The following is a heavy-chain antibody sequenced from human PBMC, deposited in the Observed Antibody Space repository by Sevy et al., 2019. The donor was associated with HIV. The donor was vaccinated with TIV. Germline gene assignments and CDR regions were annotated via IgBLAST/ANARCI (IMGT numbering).Heavy chain of an antibody. Sequence: GGSLRLSCAASGFTFDDYAMHWVRQAPGKGLEWVSGISWNSGSIGYADSVKGRFTISRDNAENSLYLQMNSLRVEDTALYYCAKDHTYFYDSSGNGMNVWGQGTTVTVSS. D-gene: IGHD3-22*01. V-gene: IGHV3-9*01. CDR3: AKDHTYFYDSSGNGMNV. CDR2: ISWNSGSI. J-gene: IGHJ6*02. CDR1: GFTFDDYA.